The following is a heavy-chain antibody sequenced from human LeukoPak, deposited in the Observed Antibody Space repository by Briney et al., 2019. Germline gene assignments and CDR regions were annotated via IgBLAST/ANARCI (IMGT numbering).Heavy chain of an antibody. CDR3: AKDDWFDP. Sequence: GRSLRLSCAASGFTFSSYGMHWVRQAPGKGLEWVAVISYDGSNKYYADSVKGRFTISRDNSKNTLYLQMNSLRAEDTAVYYRAKDDWFDPWGQGTLVTVSS. V-gene: IGHV3-30*18. CDR2: ISYDGSNK. J-gene: IGHJ5*02. CDR1: GFTFSSYG.